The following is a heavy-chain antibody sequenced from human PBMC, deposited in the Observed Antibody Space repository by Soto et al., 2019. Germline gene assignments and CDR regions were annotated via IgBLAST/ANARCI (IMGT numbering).Heavy chain of an antibody. D-gene: IGHD5-18*01. V-gene: IGHV3-7*01. CDR2: TTQDGSGK. CDR1: GLTFSSW. CDR3: ASLDTAIIKTAAY. Sequence: EVQLVESGGGLVQPGGSLRLSCVASGLTFSSWMSWVRQAPGKGLEWVAMTTQDGSGKHYVDSVKGRYTISRDSAKNSTYLQMNSLTVEDTAMYYFASLDTAIIKTAAYWGQGTQVTVSS. J-gene: IGHJ4*02.